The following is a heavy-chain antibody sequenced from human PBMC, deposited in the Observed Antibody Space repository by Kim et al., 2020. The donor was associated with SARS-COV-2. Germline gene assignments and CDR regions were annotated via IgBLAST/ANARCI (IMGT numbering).Heavy chain of an antibody. CDR3: ARDLGGLRPITMVRGVIID. J-gene: IGHJ4*02. D-gene: IGHD3-10*01. CDR2: INAGNGNT. V-gene: IGHV1-3*01. CDR1: GYTFTSYA. Sequence: ASVKVSCKASGYTFTSYAMHWVRQAPGQRLEWMGWINAGNGNTKYSQKFQGRVTITRDTSASTAYMELSSLRSEDTAVYYCARDLGGLRPITMVRGVIIDWGQGTLVTVSS.